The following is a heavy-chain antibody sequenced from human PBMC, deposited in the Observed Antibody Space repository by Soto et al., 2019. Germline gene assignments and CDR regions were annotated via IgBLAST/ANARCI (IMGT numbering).Heavy chain of an antibody. D-gene: IGHD2-15*01. CDR3: ATGQGGLSAGYGMDV. CDR2: ITSISVAP. Sequence: GASVKVSCKASGGTFSSYAVNWVRQAPGQGLAWMGGITSISVAPMYAQEFQGRVTLTADESTNTAYMELTSLTSEDTAVYYCATGQGGLSAGYGMDVWGQGTTVTVSS. J-gene: IGHJ6*02. V-gene: IGHV1-69*13. CDR1: GGTFSSYA.